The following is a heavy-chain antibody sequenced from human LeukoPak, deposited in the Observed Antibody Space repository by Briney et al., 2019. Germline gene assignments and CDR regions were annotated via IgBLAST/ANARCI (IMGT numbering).Heavy chain of an antibody. V-gene: IGHV4-34*01. Sequence: SETLSLTCAVYGGSFSGYYWSWIRQPPGKGLEWIGEINHSGSTNYNPSLKSRVTMSVDTSKNQFSLKLSSVTAADTAVYYCARGSDFWSGYYWFDPWGQGTLVTVSS. CDR2: INHSGST. J-gene: IGHJ5*02. CDR1: GGSFSGYY. CDR3: ARGSDFWSGYYWFDP. D-gene: IGHD3-3*01.